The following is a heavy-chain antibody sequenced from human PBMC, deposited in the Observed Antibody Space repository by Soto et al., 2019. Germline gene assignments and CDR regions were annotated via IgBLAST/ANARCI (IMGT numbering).Heavy chain of an antibody. D-gene: IGHD6-13*01. Sequence: GGSLRLSCAASGFTFSSYAMSWVRQAPGKGLEWVSAISGSGGSTYYADSVKGRFTISRDNSKNTLYLQMNSLRAEDTAVYYCAKIGGYSSSWFSDYWGQGTLVTVSS. CDR1: GFTFSSYA. V-gene: IGHV3-23*01. J-gene: IGHJ4*02. CDR3: AKIGGYSSSWFSDY. CDR2: ISGSGGST.